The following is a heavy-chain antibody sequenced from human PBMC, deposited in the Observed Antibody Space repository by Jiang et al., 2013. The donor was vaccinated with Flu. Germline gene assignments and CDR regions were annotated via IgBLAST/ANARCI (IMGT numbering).Heavy chain of an antibody. Sequence: SISSGGYYWSWIRQHPGKGLEWIGYIYYSGSTYYNPSLKSRVTISVDTSKNQFSLKLSSVTAADTAVYYCARDGLEGPMGYWGQGTLVTVSS. J-gene: IGHJ4*02. CDR3: ARDGLEGPMGY. V-gene: IGHV4-31*02. CDR2: IYYSGST. CDR1: SISSGGYY. D-gene: IGHD6-19*01.